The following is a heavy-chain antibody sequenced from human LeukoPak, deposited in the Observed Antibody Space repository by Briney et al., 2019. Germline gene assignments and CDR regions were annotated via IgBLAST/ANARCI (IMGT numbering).Heavy chain of an antibody. Sequence: GGSLRLSCAASGFTLSSYALSWVRQAPGKGLEWVSAISGNGAGTYYADSVKGRFTISRDSSKNMLHLQMNSLRAEDTAVYYCAKDLGGGSGCYDLWGRGTLVTVSS. V-gene: IGHV3-23*01. CDR2: ISGNGAGT. J-gene: IGHJ2*01. CDR3: AKDLGGGSGCYDL. D-gene: IGHD6-19*01. CDR1: GFTLSSYA.